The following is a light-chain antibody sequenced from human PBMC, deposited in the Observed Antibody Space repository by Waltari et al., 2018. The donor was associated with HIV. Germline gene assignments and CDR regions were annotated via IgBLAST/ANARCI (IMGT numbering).Light chain of an antibody. J-gene: IGKJ4*01. V-gene: IGKV1-39*01. CDR2: GTS. Sequence: DIQMTRSPPSLSASVGDRINITCRASQTINTNLNWYQQKSGKAPKVLIYGTSTLRSEVPSRFSGSGSGTEFTLTITSLQSDDSATYYCQQSDKTPPTFGGGTTVEIK. CDR1: QTINTN. CDR3: QQSDKTPPT.